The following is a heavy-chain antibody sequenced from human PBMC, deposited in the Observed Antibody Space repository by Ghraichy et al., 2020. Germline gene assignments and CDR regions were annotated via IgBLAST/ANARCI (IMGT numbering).Heavy chain of an antibody. CDR2: ISSSSSTI. CDR3: ASANDYGDYSALY. CDR1: GFTFSSYS. D-gene: IGHD4-17*01. J-gene: IGHJ4*02. V-gene: IGHV3-48*02. Sequence: GGSLRLSCAASGFTFSSYSMNWVRQAPGKGLEWVSYISSSSSTIYYADSVKGRFTISRDNAKNSLYLQMNSLRDEDTAVYYCASANDYGDYSALYWGQGTLVTVSS.